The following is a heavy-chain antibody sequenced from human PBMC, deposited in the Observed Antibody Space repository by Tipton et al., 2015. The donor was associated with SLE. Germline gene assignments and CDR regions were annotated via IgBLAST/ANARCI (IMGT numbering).Heavy chain of an antibody. V-gene: IGHV4-59*01. J-gene: IGHJ5*02. CDR1: RGYINSYY. CDR2: GFYSGRN. D-gene: IGHD3-10*01. CDR3: AREGFGGLPGS. Sequence: GLVKPSETLSLTCTVSRGYINSYYWGWIRKPPGKGLEWIGYGFYSGRNNYNPALKSRVTISVDLSKNQISLRLNSVTAADTAVYYCAREGFGGLPGSWGQGIQVTVSS.